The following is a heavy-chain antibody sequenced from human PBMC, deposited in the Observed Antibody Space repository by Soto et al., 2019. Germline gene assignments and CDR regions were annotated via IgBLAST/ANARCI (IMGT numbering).Heavy chain of an antibody. CDR2: ISYDGSNK. J-gene: IGHJ6*02. V-gene: IGHV3-30-3*01. D-gene: IGHD6-19*01. CDR3: ARAGSSGWYQLLYYYGMDV. CDR1: GLTFSSYA. Sequence: PGGSLRLSCAASGLTFSSYAMHWVRQAPGKGLEWVAVISYDGSNKYYADSVKGRFTISRDNSKNTLYLQMNSLRAEDTAVYYCARAGSSGWYQLLYYYGMDVWGQGTTVTVSS.